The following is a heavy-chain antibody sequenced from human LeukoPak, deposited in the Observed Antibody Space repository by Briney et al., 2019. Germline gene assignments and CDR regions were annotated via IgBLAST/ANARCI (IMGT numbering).Heavy chain of an antibody. CDR2: ISSTGGT. D-gene: IGHD2-21*01. V-gene: IGHV4-61*02. CDR1: SGSLNSGLYY. Sequence: SETLSLTCTVSSGSLNSGLYYWTWIRQPAGKGLEWIGRISSTGGTTYNPSLKGRGSISLDTSKNSFSLKVTSVTAADTAVYYCARETEEVYSRSWGLYDSYYYMDAWGNGTTVTVS. J-gene: IGHJ6*03. CDR3: ARETEEVYSRSWGLYDSYYYMDA.